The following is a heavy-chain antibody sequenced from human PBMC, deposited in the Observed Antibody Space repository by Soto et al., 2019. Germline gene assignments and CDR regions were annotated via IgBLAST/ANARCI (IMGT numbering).Heavy chain of an antibody. V-gene: IGHV4-59*01. CDR3: ARALGYSYGNWFDP. D-gene: IGHD5-18*01. Sequence: SETLSLTCTVSGGSISSYYWSWIRQPPGKGLEWIGYIYYSGSTNNNPSLKSRVTISVDTSKNQFSLKLSSVTAADTAVYYCARALGYSYGNWFDPWGQGTLVTVSS. J-gene: IGHJ5*02. CDR1: GGSISSYY. CDR2: IYYSGST.